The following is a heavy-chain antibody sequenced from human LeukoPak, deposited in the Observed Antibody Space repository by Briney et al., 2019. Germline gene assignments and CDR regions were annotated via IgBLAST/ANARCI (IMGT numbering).Heavy chain of an antibody. V-gene: IGHV3-64D*06. CDR1: GFTVSRNY. CDR2: ISSNGGST. J-gene: IGHJ4*02. Sequence: GGSLRLSCAASGFTVSRNYMSWVRQAPGKGLEYVSAISSNGGSTYYADSVKGRFTISRDNSKNTLYLQMSSLRAEDTAVYYCVKDRYYYDSSGPLFDYWGQGTLVTVSS. D-gene: IGHD3-22*01. CDR3: VKDRYYYDSSGPLFDY.